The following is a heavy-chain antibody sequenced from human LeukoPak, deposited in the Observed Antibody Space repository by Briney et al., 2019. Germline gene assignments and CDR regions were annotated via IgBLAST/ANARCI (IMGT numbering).Heavy chain of an antibody. D-gene: IGHD5-12*01. CDR3: ANRVGYSAGYFDY. Sequence: GASVKVSCKASGGTFSSYAISWVRQAPGQGLEWMGGIIPIFGTANYAQKFQGRVTITADESTSIAYMELSSLRSEDTAVYYCANRVGYSAGYFDYWGQGTLVTVSS. CDR1: GGTFSSYA. J-gene: IGHJ4*02. CDR2: IIPIFGTA. V-gene: IGHV1-69*13.